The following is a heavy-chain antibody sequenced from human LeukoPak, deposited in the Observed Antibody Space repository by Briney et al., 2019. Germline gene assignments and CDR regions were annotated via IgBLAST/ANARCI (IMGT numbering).Heavy chain of an antibody. D-gene: IGHD1-14*01. CDR1: GFTFNSYA. CDR2: VREDGNEK. V-gene: IGHV3-7*05. CDR3: ARARYKYNDY. J-gene: IGHJ4*02. Sequence: GGSLRLSCAASGFTFNSYAMRWVRQAPGKGPEWVATVREDGNEKYYADSVKGRFTISRDNAENPLYLQMNSLRAEDTAMYYCARARYKYNDYWGQGTLVTVSS.